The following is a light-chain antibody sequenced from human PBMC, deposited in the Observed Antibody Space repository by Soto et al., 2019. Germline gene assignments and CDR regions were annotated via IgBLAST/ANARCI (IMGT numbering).Light chain of an antibody. J-gene: IGKJ4*01. CDR2: GAS. CDR3: QQYSSSPPT. CDR1: QSLSSRY. V-gene: IGKV3-20*01. Sequence: EIVLTQSPGTLSLSPGDRATLSCRASQSLSSRYLAWYRQKPGQAPRLLIYGASNRATGIPDRFSGSGSGKDFTLTNSRLEPGDFAVYYCQQYSSSPPTFGGGTKVQIK.